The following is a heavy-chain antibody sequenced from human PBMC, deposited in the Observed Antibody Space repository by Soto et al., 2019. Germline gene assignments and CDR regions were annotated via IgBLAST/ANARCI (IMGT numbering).Heavy chain of an antibody. V-gene: IGHV4-59*08. Sequence: SETLSLTCTVSGGSISSYYWSWIRQPPGKGLEWIGYIYYSGSTNYNPSLKSRVTISVDTSKNQFSLKLSSVTAADTAVYYCARHLGYCSGGSCYETYDVFDIWGQGTRVTVSS. CDR1: GGSISSYY. CDR2: IYYSGST. CDR3: ARHLGYCSGGSCYETYDVFDI. J-gene: IGHJ3*02. D-gene: IGHD2-15*01.